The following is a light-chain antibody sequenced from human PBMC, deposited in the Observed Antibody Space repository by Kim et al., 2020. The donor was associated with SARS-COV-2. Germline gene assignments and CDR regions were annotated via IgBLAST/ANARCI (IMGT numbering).Light chain of an antibody. Sequence: SPGERDTLSCRASQSVSSSYLAWYQQKPGQAPRLLIYVASSRATGIPDRFSGSGSGTDFTLTISRLEPEDFAVYYCQQYHSSPLTFGGGTKVDIK. CDR3: QQYHSSPLT. CDR1: QSVSSSY. V-gene: IGKV3-20*01. CDR2: VAS. J-gene: IGKJ4*01.